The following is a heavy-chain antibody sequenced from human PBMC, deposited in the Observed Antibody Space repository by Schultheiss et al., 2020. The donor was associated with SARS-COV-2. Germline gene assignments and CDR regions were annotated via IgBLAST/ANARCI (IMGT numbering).Heavy chain of an antibody. CDR1: GFTFSDYY. J-gene: IGHJ6*02. D-gene: IGHD6-6*01. CDR2: ILSSGSYT. Sequence: GESLKISCAASGFTFSDYYMSWIRQAPGKGLEWVSHILSSGSYTNYADSVKGRFTISRDNSKNTLYLQMNSLRTEDTAVYYCAKDLQQLVPYYWYGMDVWGQGTTVTVSS. CDR3: AKDLQQLVPYYWYGMDV. V-gene: IGHV3-11*06.